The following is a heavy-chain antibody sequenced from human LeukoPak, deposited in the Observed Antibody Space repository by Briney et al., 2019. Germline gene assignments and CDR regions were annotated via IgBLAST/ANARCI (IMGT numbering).Heavy chain of an antibody. CDR1: GGSISSYY. V-gene: IGHV4-4*09. J-gene: IGHJ4*02. D-gene: IGHD4-11*01. Sequence: SKTLSLTCTVSGGSISSYYWSWIRQPPGKGLEWIGYIYTSGSTNYNPSLKSRVTISVDTSKNQFSLKLSSVTAADTAVYYCARHGADYSNYDYWGQGTLVTVSS. CDR2: IYTSGST. CDR3: ARHGADYSNYDY.